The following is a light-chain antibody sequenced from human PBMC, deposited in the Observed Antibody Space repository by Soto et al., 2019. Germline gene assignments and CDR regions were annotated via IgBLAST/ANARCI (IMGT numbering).Light chain of an antibody. J-gene: IGKJ1*01. CDR2: DAS. CDR3: QQYGTSPRT. CDR1: QDIRSH. V-gene: IGKV3-20*01. Sequence: EDVLTQSPGTLSLSPGERVTLSFRASQDIRSHLAWYQQKPGQAPRLLIFDASSRATGIPDRFSGSGSGTDFTLSISRLEPEDFAVYYCQQYGTSPRTFGQGTKV.